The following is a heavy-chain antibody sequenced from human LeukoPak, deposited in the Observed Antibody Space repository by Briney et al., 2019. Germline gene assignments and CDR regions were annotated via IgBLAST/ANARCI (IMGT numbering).Heavy chain of an antibody. CDR1: GFTFSNYA. D-gene: IGHD3-10*01. V-gene: IGHV3-23*01. CDR2: ISGSGGST. J-gene: IGHJ5*02. CDR3: ARDLWFGETYNWFDP. Sequence: GGSLRLSCAASGFTFSNYAMSWVRQAPGKGLEWVSAISGSGGSTYYADSVKGRFTISRDNAKNSLYLQMNSLRAEDTAVYYCARDLWFGETYNWFDPWGQGTLVTVSS.